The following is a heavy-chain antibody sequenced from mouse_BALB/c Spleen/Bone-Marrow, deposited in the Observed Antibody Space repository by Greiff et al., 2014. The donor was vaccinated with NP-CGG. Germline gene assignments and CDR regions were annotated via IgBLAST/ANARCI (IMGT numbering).Heavy chain of an antibody. CDR3: ARAITDAMDY. CDR2: INPGSGGT. D-gene: IGHD2-4*01. CDR1: GYAFTNYL. V-gene: IGHV1-54*01. J-gene: IGHJ4*01. Sequence: QVQLQQSGAELVRPGTSVKASCKGSGYAFTNYLIEWVKQRPGQGLEWIGVINPGSGGTKYNEKFEGKATLTADKSSSTAYMQLSSLTSDDSAVYFCARAITDAMDYWGQGTLVTVSS.